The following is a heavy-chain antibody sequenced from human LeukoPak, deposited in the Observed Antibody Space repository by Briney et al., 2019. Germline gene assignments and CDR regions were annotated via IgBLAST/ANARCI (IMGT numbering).Heavy chain of an antibody. V-gene: IGHV1-2*02. CDR1: GYTFTGYY. CDR2: INPNSGGT. D-gene: IGHD3-9*01. J-gene: IGHJ6*02. Sequence: ASVKVSCKASGYTFTGYYMHWVRQAPGQGLEWMGWINPNSGGTNYAQKFQGRVTMTRDTSISTAYMELSRLRSDDTAVYYCASRTYYDILTGYREGYYYYGMDVWGQGTTVTVSS. CDR3: ASRTYYDILTGYREGYYYYGMDV.